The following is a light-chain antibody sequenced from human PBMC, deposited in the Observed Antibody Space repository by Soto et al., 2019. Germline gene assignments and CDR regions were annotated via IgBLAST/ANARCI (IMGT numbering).Light chain of an antibody. Sequence: QSALTQPPSASGSPGQSVTISCTGTSSDVGGYNYVSWYQQHPGKAPKLMIYEVNKRPSGVPDRFSGSKSGNTASLTVSGHQEEEEADYYSTSFEASNYVLFGGGTKLTVL. V-gene: IGLV2-8*01. CDR1: SSDVGGYNY. J-gene: IGLJ2*01. CDR2: EVN. CDR3: TSFEASNYVL.